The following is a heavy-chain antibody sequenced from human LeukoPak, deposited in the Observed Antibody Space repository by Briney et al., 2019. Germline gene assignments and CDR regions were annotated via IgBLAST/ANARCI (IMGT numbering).Heavy chain of an antibody. D-gene: IGHD2-15*01. Sequence: GGSLRLSCAASGFTFSNAWMSWVRQAPGKGLEWVGRIKSKTDGGTTDYAASVKGRFTISRDDSKNTLYLQMNSLKTEDTAVYYCTTAIGYCSGGSCYFFFDYWGQGTLVTVSS. CDR2: IKSKTDGGTT. CDR3: TTAIGYCSGGSCYFFFDY. V-gene: IGHV3-15*01. J-gene: IGHJ4*02. CDR1: GFTFSNAW.